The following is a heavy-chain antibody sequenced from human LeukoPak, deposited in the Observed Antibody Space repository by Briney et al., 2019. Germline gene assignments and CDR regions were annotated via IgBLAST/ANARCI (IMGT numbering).Heavy chain of an antibody. D-gene: IGHD3-16*01. CDR3: VRDLVFVWTPGDDFDF. J-gene: IGHJ4*02. CDR2: INEDATTI. V-gene: IGHV3-74*01. Sequence: GGSLRLSCAASGFAFSAYWMHWVRQAPGKGLEWVARINEDATTISYADSVKGRFITSRDNTKKSLYLQMNNLSAEDTAVYYCVRDLVFVWTPGDDFDFWGQGTLVIVSS. CDR1: GFAFSAYW.